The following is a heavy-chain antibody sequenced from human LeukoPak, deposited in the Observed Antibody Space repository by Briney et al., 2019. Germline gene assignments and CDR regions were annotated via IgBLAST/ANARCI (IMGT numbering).Heavy chain of an antibody. D-gene: IGHD2-2*01. CDR1: GGTFSSYA. Sequence: SVKVSCKASGGTFSSYAISWVRQAPGQGLEWMGGIIPIFGTANYAQKFQGRVTITTDESTSTAYMELSSLRSEDTAVYYCARDRFGYCSSTSCSNWFDPWGQGTLVTVSS. J-gene: IGHJ5*02. CDR2: IIPIFGTA. V-gene: IGHV1-69*05. CDR3: ARDRFGYCSSTSCSNWFDP.